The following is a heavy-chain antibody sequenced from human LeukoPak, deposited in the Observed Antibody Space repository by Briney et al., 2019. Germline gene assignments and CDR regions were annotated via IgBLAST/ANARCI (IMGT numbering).Heavy chain of an antibody. CDR3: ARRDIVVVPAAIFGAFDI. CDR2: INWNGGST. CDR1: GFTFDDYG. D-gene: IGHD2-2*02. V-gene: IGHV3-20*04. Sequence: GGSLRLSCAASGFTFDDYGMSWVRQAPGKGLEWVSGINWNGGSTGYADSVKGRFTISRDNAKNSLYLQMNSLRAEDTALYYCARRDIVVVPAAIFGAFDIWGQGTMVTVSS. J-gene: IGHJ3*02.